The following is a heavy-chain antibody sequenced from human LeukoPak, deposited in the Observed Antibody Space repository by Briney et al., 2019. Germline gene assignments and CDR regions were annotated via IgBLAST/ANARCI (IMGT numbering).Heavy chain of an antibody. CDR2: IGGGGEST. V-gene: IGHV3-23*01. Sequence: PGGSLRLSCAASRFTFSSYVMSCVRQAPGKGLEWVSTIGGGGESTYYADSVKGRFTISRDNSKNTVYLQMNSLRAEDAAVYYCAKVLSGSQDYWGQGTLVTVFS. D-gene: IGHD1-20*01. CDR1: RFTFSSYV. J-gene: IGHJ4*02. CDR3: AKVLSGSQDY.